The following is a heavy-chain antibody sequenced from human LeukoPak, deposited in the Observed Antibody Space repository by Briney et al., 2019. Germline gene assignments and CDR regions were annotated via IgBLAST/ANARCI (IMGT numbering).Heavy chain of an antibody. CDR2: IYTSGST. J-gene: IGHJ3*02. Sequence: PSETLSLTCTVSGGSISSGSYYWSWIRQPAGKGLEWIGRIYTSGSTNYNPSLKSRVTISVDTSKNQFSLKLSSVTAADTAVYYCARDRITMVRGVIITNEILPDAFDIWGQGTIVTVSS. D-gene: IGHD3-10*01. V-gene: IGHV4-61*02. CDR3: ARDRITMVRGVIITNEILPDAFDI. CDR1: GGSISSGSYY.